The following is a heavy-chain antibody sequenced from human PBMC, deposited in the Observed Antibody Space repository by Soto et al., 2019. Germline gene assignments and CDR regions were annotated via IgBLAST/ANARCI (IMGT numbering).Heavy chain of an antibody. CDR2: IDPSDSYT. CDR3: AVGDSSSWGDDAFDI. V-gene: IGHV5-10-1*01. J-gene: IGHJ3*02. Sequence: GESLKISCKGSGYSFTSYWISWVRQMPGKGLEWMGRIDPSDSYTNYSPSFQGHVTISADKSISTAYMQWSSLTASDTAMYYCAVGDSSSWGDDAFDIWGQGTMVTVSS. CDR1: GYSFTSYW. D-gene: IGHD6-13*01.